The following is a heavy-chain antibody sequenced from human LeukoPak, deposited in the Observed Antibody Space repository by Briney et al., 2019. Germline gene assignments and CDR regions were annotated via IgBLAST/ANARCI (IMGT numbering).Heavy chain of an antibody. CDR1: GGSISSYY. J-gene: IGHJ4*02. CDR2: VYYSGST. D-gene: IGHD3-22*01. Sequence: SETLSLTCTVSGGSISSYYWSWIRQPPGKGLGWIGYVYYSGSTNYNPSLKSRVTISVDTSKNQFSLKLSSVTAADTAVYYCARAREGSSGHFDYWGQGTLVTVSS. CDR3: ARAREGSSGHFDY. V-gene: IGHV4-59*01.